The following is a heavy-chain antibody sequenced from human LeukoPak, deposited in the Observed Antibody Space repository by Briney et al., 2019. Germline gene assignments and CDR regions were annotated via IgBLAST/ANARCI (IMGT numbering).Heavy chain of an antibody. Sequence: SETLSLTCAVYGGSFSGYYWSWIRQPPGKGLEWIGEINHSGSTNYNPSLKSRVTISVDTSKNQFSLKLSSVTAADTAVYYCARKRGGLRFLEWSNWFDPWGQGTLVTVSS. J-gene: IGHJ5*02. V-gene: IGHV4-34*01. CDR1: GGSFSGYY. CDR2: INHSGST. CDR3: ARKRGGLRFLEWSNWFDP. D-gene: IGHD3-3*01.